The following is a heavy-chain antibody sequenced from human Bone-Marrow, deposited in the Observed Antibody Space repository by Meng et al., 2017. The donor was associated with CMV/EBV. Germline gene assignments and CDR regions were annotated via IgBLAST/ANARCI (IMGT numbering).Heavy chain of an antibody. CDR3: ARSGFRYREGLGLYYFDY. Sequence: SETLSLTCTVSGGSVSSGSYYWSWIRQPPGKGLEWIGYIYYSGSTNYNPSLKSRVTISVDTSKNQFSLKLSSVTAADTAVYYCARSGFRYREGLGLYYFDYWGQGTLVTGSS. CDR2: IYYSGST. V-gene: IGHV4-61*01. CDR1: GGSVSSGSYY. J-gene: IGHJ4*02. D-gene: IGHD2-15*01.